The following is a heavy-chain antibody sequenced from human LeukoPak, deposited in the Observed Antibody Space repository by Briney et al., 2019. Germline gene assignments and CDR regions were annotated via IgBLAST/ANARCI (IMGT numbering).Heavy chain of an antibody. Sequence: GGTLRLSCAASGFTFSSYGMSWVRQAPGKGLEWVSYISSSSTIYYADSVKGRFTISRDNAKNSLYLQMNSLRAEDTAVYYCARDSSPDYWGQGTLVTVSS. CDR3: ARDSSPDY. V-gene: IGHV3-48*01. CDR1: GFTFSSYG. CDR2: ISSSSTI. D-gene: IGHD6-13*01. J-gene: IGHJ4*02.